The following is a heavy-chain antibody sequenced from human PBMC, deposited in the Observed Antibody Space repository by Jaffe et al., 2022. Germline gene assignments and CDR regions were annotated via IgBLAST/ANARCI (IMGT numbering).Heavy chain of an antibody. J-gene: IGHJ6*03. CDR3: TTDEIRGYSGYEDDYYYYYMDV. CDR1: GFTFSNAW. D-gene: IGHD5-12*01. Sequence: EVQLVESGGGLVKPGGSLRLSCAASGFTFSNAWMSWVRQAPGKGLEWVGRIKSKTDGGTTDYAAPVKGRFTISRDDSKNTLYLQMNSLKTEDTAVYYCTTDEIRGYSGYEDDYYYYYMDVWGKGTTVTVSS. CDR2: IKSKTDGGTT. V-gene: IGHV3-15*01.